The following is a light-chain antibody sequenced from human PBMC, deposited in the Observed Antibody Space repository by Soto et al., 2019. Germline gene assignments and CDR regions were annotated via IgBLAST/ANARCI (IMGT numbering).Light chain of an antibody. CDR1: QGISNY. Sequence: DIQMTQSPSAMSASVGDGVTITCRASQGISNYLAWFQQKPGKVPKRLIYDASNLQTGVPSRFSGSGSGTEFTLTISGLQPEDFATYYCLQHKSYPITFGQGTRLEI. CDR3: LQHKSYPIT. J-gene: IGKJ5*01. CDR2: DAS. V-gene: IGKV1-17*03.